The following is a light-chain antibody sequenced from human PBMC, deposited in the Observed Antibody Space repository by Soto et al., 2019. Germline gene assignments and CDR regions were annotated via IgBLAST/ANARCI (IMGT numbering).Light chain of an antibody. Sequence: QSALTQPASVSGSPGQSITISCTGTSSDVGGYNYVSWYQQHPGKAPKLMIYDVSNRPSGVSNRFSGSKSGNTASLTISGLPAEDEADYYGISYTSSSTLLYVFGTGTKLTVL. CDR3: ISYTSSSTLLYV. V-gene: IGLV2-14*01. CDR1: SSDVGGYNY. J-gene: IGLJ1*01. CDR2: DVS.